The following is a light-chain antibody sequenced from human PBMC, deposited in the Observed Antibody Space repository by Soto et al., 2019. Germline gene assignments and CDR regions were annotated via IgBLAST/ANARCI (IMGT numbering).Light chain of an antibody. Sequence: DIQMTQSPSSLSASVGDRVTITCQASQDIRKYLSWYQQKPGKAPELLIYGASYLETGVPSRFSGSGYGTDFTFTISSLQPEDIATYYCQHYDHLPPFTFGPGTKVAIK. CDR3: QHYDHLPPFT. J-gene: IGKJ3*01. CDR1: QDIRKY. CDR2: GAS. V-gene: IGKV1-33*01.